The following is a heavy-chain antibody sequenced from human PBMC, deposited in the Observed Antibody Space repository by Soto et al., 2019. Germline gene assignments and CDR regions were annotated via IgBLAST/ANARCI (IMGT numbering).Heavy chain of an antibody. D-gene: IGHD5-12*01. V-gene: IGHV4-59*01. J-gene: IGHJ4*02. Sequence: SETLSLTCTVSGGSISSYYWSWIRQPPGKGRERIGYIYYSGSTNYNPSLKSRVTISADTSKNQFSLKLSSVTAADTAVYYCARVVASGNVDYWGQGTLVTVSS. CDR3: ARVVASGNVDY. CDR2: IYYSGST. CDR1: GGSISSYY.